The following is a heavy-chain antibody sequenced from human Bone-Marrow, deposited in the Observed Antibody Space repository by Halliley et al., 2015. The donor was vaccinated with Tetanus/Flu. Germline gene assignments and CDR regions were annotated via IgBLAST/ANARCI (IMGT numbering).Heavy chain of an antibody. CDR3: ARGSCAGGSCYSY. J-gene: IGHJ4*02. Sequence: LEGMAIINPSRGRTSRAQKFQGRVTVTRDTSTSTVYMERSSLRSEDTAVYYCARGSCAGGSCYSYWGQGTLVTVSS. D-gene: IGHD2-15*01. CDR2: INPSRGRT. V-gene: IGHV1-46*01.